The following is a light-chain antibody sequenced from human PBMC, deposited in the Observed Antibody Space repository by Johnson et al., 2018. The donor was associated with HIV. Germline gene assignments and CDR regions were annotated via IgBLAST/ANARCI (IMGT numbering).Light chain of an antibody. CDR1: ISNIESYF. CDR3: GIWDASLSPLYV. CDR2: EDN. Sequence: QYVLTQPPSVSAAPGQRVNISCSGNISNIESYFVSWYQQLPGAAHTLLIYEDNKRPSGIPDRFSGSKSGATATLGITGLQTGDEADYYCGIWDASLSPLYVFGSGTTITVL. V-gene: IGLV1-51*02. J-gene: IGLJ1*01.